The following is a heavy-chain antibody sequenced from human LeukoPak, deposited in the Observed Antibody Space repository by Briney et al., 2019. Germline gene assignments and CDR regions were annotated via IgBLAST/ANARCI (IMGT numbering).Heavy chain of an antibody. Sequence: GGSLRLSCAASGFTFSSYAMSWVRQAPGKELEWVSAISGSGGSTYYADSVKGRFTISRDNSKNTLYLQMNSLRAEDTAVYYCAKSDCSGGSCYPLYYYMDVWGKGTTVTVSS. D-gene: IGHD2-15*01. CDR1: GFTFSSYA. CDR2: ISGSGGST. CDR3: AKSDCSGGSCYPLYYYMDV. J-gene: IGHJ6*03. V-gene: IGHV3-23*01.